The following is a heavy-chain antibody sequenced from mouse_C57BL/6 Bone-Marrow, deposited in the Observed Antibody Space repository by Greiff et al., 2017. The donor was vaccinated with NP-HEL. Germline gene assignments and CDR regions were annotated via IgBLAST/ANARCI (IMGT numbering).Heavy chain of an antibody. D-gene: IGHD1-1*01. V-gene: IGHV1-26*01. CDR1: GYTFTDYY. CDR3: ARYYYGSSPCLAY. Sequence: EVQLQQSGPELVKPGASVKISCKASGYTFTDYYMNWVKQSHGKSLEWIGDINPNNGGTSYNQKFKGKATLTVDKSSSTAYMELRSLTSEDSAVYYCARYYYGSSPCLAYWGQGTLVTVSA. CDR2: INPNNGGT. J-gene: IGHJ3*01.